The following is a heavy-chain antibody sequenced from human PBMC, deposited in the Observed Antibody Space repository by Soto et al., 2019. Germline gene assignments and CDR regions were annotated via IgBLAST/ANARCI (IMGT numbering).Heavy chain of an antibody. CDR2: ISSSGSTI. V-gene: IGHV3-11*01. J-gene: IGHJ6*02. Sequence: SLRLSCAASGFTFSDYYMSWIRQAPGKGLEWVSYISSSGSTIYYADSVKGRFTISRDNAKNSLYLQMNSLRAEDTAVYYCARDRTGSSPPMDVWGQGTTVTVSS. CDR3: ARDRTGSSPPMDV. D-gene: IGHD6-6*01. CDR1: GFTFSDYY.